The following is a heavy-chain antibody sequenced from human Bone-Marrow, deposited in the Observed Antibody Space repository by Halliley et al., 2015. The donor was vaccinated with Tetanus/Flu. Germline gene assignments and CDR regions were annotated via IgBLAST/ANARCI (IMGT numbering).Heavy chain of an antibody. J-gene: IGHJ1*01. V-gene: IGHV3-48*03. Sequence: SSPGNTIYYADSVQGRFTVSRDNGKNSLFLQMNTLRAEDTALYYCTRVGYYDDSGYMGFQHWGQGTLVTVSS. D-gene: IGHD3-16*01. CDR2: SSPGNTI. CDR3: TRVGYYDDSGYMGFQH.